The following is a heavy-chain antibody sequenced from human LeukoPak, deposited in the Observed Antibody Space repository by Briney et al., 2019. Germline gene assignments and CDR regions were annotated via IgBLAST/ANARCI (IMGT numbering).Heavy chain of an antibody. V-gene: IGHV4-59*12. Sequence: SETLSLTCTVSGGSISSCYWSWIRQPPGKGLEWIGSIYYSGSTYYNPSLKSRVTISVDTSKNQFSLKLSSVTAADTAVYYCAREVGKTSGYYHYYYYYYMDVWGKGTTVTVSS. CDR1: GGSISSCY. D-gene: IGHD3-22*01. CDR3: AREVGKTSGYYHYYYYYYMDV. CDR2: IYYSGST. J-gene: IGHJ6*03.